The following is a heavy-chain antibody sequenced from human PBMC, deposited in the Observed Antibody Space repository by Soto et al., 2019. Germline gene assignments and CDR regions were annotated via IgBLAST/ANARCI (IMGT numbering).Heavy chain of an antibody. J-gene: IGHJ6*02. Sequence: EVQLVESGGGLVNPGGSLRLSCAASGFTFSTYNMNWVRQAPGKGLEWVSSISSSSNYIYYADSMKGRFTISRDNAKNSLYMQLNSLRAEDTAVYYCARGVEIATITDYYYDGMDVGGQGTTVTVS. CDR2: ISSSSNYI. CDR1: GFTFSTYN. V-gene: IGHV3-21*06. CDR3: ARGVEIATITDYYYDGMDV. D-gene: IGHD5-12*01.